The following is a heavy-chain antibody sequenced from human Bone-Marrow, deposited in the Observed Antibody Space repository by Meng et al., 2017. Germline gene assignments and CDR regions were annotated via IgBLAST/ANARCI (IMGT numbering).Heavy chain of an antibody. V-gene: IGHV3-9*01. D-gene: IGHD6-19*01. CDR1: GFTFEDYA. CDR2: ISWNSGSV. Sequence: SLKISCAASGFTFEDYALHWVRQAPGKGVEWGSGISWNSGSVGYADSVKGRFTISRDNAKNSLYLQMNSLRAEDTALYYCARCEVAVAGGYYYYYGMDVWGQGTTVTVSS. J-gene: IGHJ6*02. CDR3: ARCEVAVAGGYYYYYGMDV.